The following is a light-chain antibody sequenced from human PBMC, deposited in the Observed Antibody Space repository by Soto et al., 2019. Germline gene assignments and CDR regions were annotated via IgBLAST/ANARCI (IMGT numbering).Light chain of an antibody. CDR2: DAS. CDR1: QSISHF. Sequence: DIQMTQSPSSLSASAGDRVTITFRASQSISHFLAWYQQKPGKVPKLLIYDASNLGSGVPSRFSGSGSGTDFTLTISGLQPDDFTTYYCQQYTSYSRAFGQGTKVDIK. V-gene: IGKV1-5*01. J-gene: IGKJ1*01. CDR3: QQYTSYSRA.